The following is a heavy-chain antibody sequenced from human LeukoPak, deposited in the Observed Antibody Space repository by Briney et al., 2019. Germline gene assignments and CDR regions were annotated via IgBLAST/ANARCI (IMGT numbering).Heavy chain of an antibody. CDR3: AREGGSGSYGYDY. J-gene: IGHJ4*02. CDR1: GFTVSTNY. D-gene: IGHD3-10*01. V-gene: IGHV3-66*01. Sequence: PGGSLRLSCAASGFTVSTNYISWVRQAPGKGLEWVSVIYSAGSTYYADSVKGGFTISRDNSKNTVYLQMNSLRPDDTAVYYCAREGGSGSYGYDYWGQGTLVTVSS. CDR2: IYSAGST.